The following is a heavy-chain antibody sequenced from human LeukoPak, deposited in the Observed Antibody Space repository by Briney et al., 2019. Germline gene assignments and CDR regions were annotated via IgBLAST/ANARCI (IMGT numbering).Heavy chain of an antibody. J-gene: IGHJ3*02. CDR1: GGSFSGYY. V-gene: IGHV4-34*01. CDR2: INHSGST. Sequence: PSETLSLTCAVYGGSFSGYYWSWIRQPPGKGLEWIGEINHSGSTNYNPSLKSRVTISVDTSKNQFSLKLSSVTAADTAVYYCARASNFPGRQLAPGDAFDIWGQGTMVTGSS. CDR3: ARASNFPGRQLAPGDAFDI. D-gene: IGHD6-13*01.